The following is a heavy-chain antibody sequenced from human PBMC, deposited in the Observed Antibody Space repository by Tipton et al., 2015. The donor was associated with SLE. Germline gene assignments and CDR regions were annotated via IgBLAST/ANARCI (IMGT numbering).Heavy chain of an antibody. CDR2: ISGYNGNT. V-gene: IGHV1-18*01. D-gene: IGHD1-26*01. CDR3: ARGHRGAYQFHGLVV. Sequence: QSGPEVKKPGASVRVSCKASGYTFTDYVFSWVRQAPGQGLEWMGWISGYNGNTNYAQKFQDRITMTIDTSTSTVYMELRSLRSGDTAVYYCARGHRGAYQFHGLVVWGQGTTVTVSS. J-gene: IGHJ6*02. CDR1: GYTFTDYV.